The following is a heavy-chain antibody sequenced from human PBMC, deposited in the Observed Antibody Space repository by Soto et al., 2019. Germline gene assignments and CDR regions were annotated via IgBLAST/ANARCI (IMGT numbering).Heavy chain of an antibody. D-gene: IGHD4-17*01. V-gene: IGHV1-69*01. J-gene: IGHJ4*02. CDR3: ARGPDYGEYATYFDY. Sequence: QVQLVQSGAEVKKPGSSVKVSCKASGGTFSSYAISWVRQAPGQGPEWMGGIIPIFGTANYAQKVQGRVTITADESTSTAYMELSSLRSEDTAVDYCARGPDYGEYATYFDYWGQGTLVTVSS. CDR2: IIPIFGTA. CDR1: GGTFSSYA.